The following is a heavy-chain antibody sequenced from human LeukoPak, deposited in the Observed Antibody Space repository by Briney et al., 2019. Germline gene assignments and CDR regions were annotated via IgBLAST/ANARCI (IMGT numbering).Heavy chain of an antibody. V-gene: IGHV3-66*01. CDR1: GFAVSTNY. J-gene: IGHJ4*02. Sequence: GSPRLSCAASGFAVSTNYMSWVRQAPGKGLEWVSIIFSGGTTSYADSVKGRFTISRDNAKNTLYLQMNSLRPEDTAVYYCAKDSNNGWSHGYWGQGTLVTVSS. CDR3: AKDSNNGWSHGY. D-gene: IGHD6-19*01. CDR2: IFSGGTT.